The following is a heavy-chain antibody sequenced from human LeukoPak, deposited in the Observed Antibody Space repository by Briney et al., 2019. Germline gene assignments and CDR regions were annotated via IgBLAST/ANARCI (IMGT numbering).Heavy chain of an antibody. Sequence: ASVKVSCTASGYTFTSYAIHWVRQAPGRRLEWMGWISAGNGNTKYSQNFQGRVTFISNTSATTAFMELSSLRSEDAAVYYCARDSGSGSNDYWGQGTLVTVSS. CDR3: ARDSGSGSNDY. CDR2: ISAGNGNT. V-gene: IGHV1-3*01. J-gene: IGHJ4*02. D-gene: IGHD1-26*01. CDR1: GYTFTSYA.